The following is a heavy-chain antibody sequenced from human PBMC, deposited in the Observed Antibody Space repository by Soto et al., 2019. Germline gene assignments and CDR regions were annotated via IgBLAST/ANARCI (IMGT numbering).Heavy chain of an antibody. V-gene: IGHV4-34*01. Sequence: PSETLSLTCAVYGGSFSGYYGSWIRQPPGKGLEWIGEINHSGSTNYNPSLKSRVTISVDTSKNQFSLKLSSVTAADTAVYYCARGGYSYGFVDYWGQGTLVTVSS. CDR3: ARGGYSYGFVDY. D-gene: IGHD5-18*01. CDR1: GGSFSGYY. CDR2: INHSGST. J-gene: IGHJ4*02.